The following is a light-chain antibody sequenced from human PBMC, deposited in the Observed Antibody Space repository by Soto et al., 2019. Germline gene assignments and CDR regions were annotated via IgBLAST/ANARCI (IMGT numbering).Light chain of an antibody. V-gene: IGKV1-5*01. CDR3: QQYNSYWT. J-gene: IGKJ1*01. CDR1: QSISRW. Sequence: DIQMTQSPSTLSASVGDRVTITCRARQSISRWLAWYQQKPGKAPKLLIFDASSLESGVLSRFSGSASGTEFTLTSSSLQPDDFATYYCQQYNSYWTFGQGTKVEIK. CDR2: DAS.